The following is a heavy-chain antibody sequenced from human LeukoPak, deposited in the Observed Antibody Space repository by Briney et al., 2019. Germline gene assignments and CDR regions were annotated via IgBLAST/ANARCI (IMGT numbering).Heavy chain of an antibody. Sequence: GVSVKVSCKASGGTFSSYAISWVRQAPGQGLEWMGGIIPIFGTANYAQKFQGRVTITADESTSTAYMELSSLRSEDTAVYYCARGSVGRYFDLGYWGQGTLVTVSS. CDR1: GGTFSSYA. V-gene: IGHV1-69*13. CDR3: ARGSVGRYFDLGY. D-gene: IGHD3-9*01. J-gene: IGHJ4*02. CDR2: IIPIFGTA.